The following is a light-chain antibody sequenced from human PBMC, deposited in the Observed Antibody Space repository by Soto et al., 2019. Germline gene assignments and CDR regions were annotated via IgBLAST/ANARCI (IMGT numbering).Light chain of an antibody. CDR3: QQTNIFPFT. Sequence: DIQMTQSPSSVSASVGDRVTITCRASQGINSWLAWYQQKPGKAPNLLIYAASSLQSGVPSRFSGSRSGTDFTLTISSLQPEDFATYYCQQTNIFPFTFGPGTKVDIK. V-gene: IGKV1-12*01. CDR2: AAS. CDR1: QGINSW. J-gene: IGKJ3*01.